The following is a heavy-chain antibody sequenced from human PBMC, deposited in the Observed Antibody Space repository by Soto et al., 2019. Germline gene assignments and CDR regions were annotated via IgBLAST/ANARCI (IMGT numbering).Heavy chain of an antibody. CDR2: IYYSGST. D-gene: IGHD3-16*01. CDR3: ARGPYYDLIWNYYYGMDV. J-gene: IGHJ6*02. CDR1: GGSISGHY. Sequence: SETLSLTCNVSGGSISGHYWSWVRQTPGKGLEWIGYIYYSGSTNYNPSLKSRVTISVDTSKNHFPLRLTSVTAADTAVYYCARGPYYDLIWNYYYGMDVWGQGTTVTVSS. V-gene: IGHV4-59*08.